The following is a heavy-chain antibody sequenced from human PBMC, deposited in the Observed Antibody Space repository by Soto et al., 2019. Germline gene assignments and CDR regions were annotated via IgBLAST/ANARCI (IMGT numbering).Heavy chain of an antibody. Sequence: EVQLVESGGGLVQPGGSLRLSCAASGFTFSSYWMHWVRQAPGKGLVWVSRINSDGSSTSYADSVEGRFTISRDNAKTTLYLRMNSRRAEDTAIYYCARVQLRSTGWYPWGQGTLVTVSS. CDR1: GFTFSSYW. V-gene: IGHV3-74*01. CDR3: ARVQLRSTGWYP. D-gene: IGHD6-19*01. CDR2: INSDGSST. J-gene: IGHJ5*02.